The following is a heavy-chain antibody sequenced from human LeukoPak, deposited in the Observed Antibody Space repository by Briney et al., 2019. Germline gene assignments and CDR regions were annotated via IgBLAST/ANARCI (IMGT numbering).Heavy chain of an antibody. Sequence: SETPSLTAGVSGGAISGHYWSWIRHPPPKGLEWIGYIYYSGSTKYTPSLKSRVTISVDPSKNQSSLRLSSVTAADTAVYYCARGGTTVTPGLLWFAPWGQGTLVTVSS. CDR3: ARGGTTVTPGLLWFAP. V-gene: IGHV4-59*11. CDR2: IYYSGST. CDR1: GGAISGHY. D-gene: IGHD4-17*01. J-gene: IGHJ5*02.